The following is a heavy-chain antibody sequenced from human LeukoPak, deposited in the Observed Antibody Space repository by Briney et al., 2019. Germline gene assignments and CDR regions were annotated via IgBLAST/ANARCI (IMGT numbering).Heavy chain of an antibody. V-gene: IGHV1-2*04. J-gene: IGHJ4*02. CDR2: NNPNSGGT. CDR1: GYTFTGHY. Sequence: SVTVSCKASGYTFTGHYLLWVRLAPGQALEWMGWNNPNSGGTNYAQEFEAWGPMTRDRSMSTAYMQLSRLRSDDTAMYYCARSAADGHLMIVYWGQRTPVTVSS. D-gene: IGHD6-25*01. CDR3: ARSAADGHLMIVY.